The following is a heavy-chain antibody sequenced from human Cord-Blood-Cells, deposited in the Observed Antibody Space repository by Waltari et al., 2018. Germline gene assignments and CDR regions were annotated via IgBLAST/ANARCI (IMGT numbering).Heavy chain of an antibody. J-gene: IGHJ2*01. D-gene: IGHD7-27*01. Sequence: HVQLQESGPGLVKPSETLSLTCAVSGYSISSGYYRGWIRQPPGKGLEWIGSIYHSGSTYYNPSLKSRVTISVDTSKNQFSLKLSSVTTADTAVYYCAKTGGYFDLWGRGTLVTVSS. CDR3: AKTGGYFDL. V-gene: IGHV4-38-2*01. CDR2: IYHSGST. CDR1: GYSISSGYY.